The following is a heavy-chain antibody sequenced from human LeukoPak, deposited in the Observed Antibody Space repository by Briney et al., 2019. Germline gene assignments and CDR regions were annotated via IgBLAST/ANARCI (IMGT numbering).Heavy chain of an antibody. CDR3: TTDLELDFDY. Sequence: GGSLRLSCAASGFTFSNAWMSWVRQAPGKGLEWVGRIKNKTDSGTTDYAAPVKGRFTISRDDSKNTLYLQMNSLKTEDTAVYXCTTDLELDFDYWGQGTLVTVSS. J-gene: IGHJ4*02. V-gene: IGHV3-15*01. CDR1: GFTFSNAW. D-gene: IGHD1-7*01. CDR2: IKNKTDSGTT.